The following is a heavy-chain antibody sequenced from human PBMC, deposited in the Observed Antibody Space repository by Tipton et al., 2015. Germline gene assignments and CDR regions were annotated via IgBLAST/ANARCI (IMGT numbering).Heavy chain of an antibody. CDR3: ARDRGYSYGGPYYYGMDV. V-gene: IGHV4-59*01. D-gene: IGHD5-18*01. CDR1: GGFISDYY. J-gene: IGHJ6*02. CDR2: IYYTGSA. Sequence: TLSLTCTVSGGFISDYYWTWIRQPPEKGLEWIGNIYYTGSANYNPSLQSRVTMSIDTSTTQFSLNLTSVTAADAGIYYCARDRGYSYGGPYYYGMDVWGQGTTVTVSS.